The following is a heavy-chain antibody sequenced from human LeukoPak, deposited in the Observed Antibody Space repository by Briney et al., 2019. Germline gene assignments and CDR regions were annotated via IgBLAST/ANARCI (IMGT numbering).Heavy chain of an antibody. CDR3: ARLFGGVTTYDY. CDR1: GFTFGNYW. J-gene: IGHJ4*02. CDR2: MKGDGSHI. D-gene: IGHD2-8*02. V-gene: IGHV3-7*01. Sequence: GGSLRLSCAASGFTFGNYWMSWVRQAPGGGLQWVASMKGDGSHIYYVDSVKGRFIISRDNARNLLYLQMSSLRVEDTAIYYCARLFGGVTTYDYWGQGAQVTVSS.